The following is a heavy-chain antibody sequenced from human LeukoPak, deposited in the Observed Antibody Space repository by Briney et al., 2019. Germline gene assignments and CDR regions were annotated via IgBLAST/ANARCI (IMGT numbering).Heavy chain of an antibody. J-gene: IGHJ4*02. CDR3: WGYCSGGSCYRFDY. CDR2: IIPIFGTA. Sequence: GASVKVSCKASGGTFSSYAISWVRQAPGQGLEWMGGIIPIFGTANYAQKFQGRVTITADESTSTAYMELSSLRSEDTAVYYRWGYCSGGSCYRFDYWGQGTLVTVSS. CDR1: GGTFSSYA. V-gene: IGHV1-69*13. D-gene: IGHD2-15*01.